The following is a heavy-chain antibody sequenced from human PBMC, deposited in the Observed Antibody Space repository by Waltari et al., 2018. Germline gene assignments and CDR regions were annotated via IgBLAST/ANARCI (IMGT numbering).Heavy chain of an antibody. D-gene: IGHD3-10*01. J-gene: IGHJ5*02. CDR1: GGSISSSSYY. Sequence: QLQLQESGPGLVKPSETLSLTCTVSGGSISSSSYYWGWIRQPPGKGLEWIGRIYYSGSTSYTPSLKCRVTISVDTSKNHFSLSLSSVTAADTAVYYCARRLLSWFDPWGQGTLVTVSS. V-gene: IGHV4-39*01. CDR2: IYYSGST. CDR3: ARRLLSWFDP.